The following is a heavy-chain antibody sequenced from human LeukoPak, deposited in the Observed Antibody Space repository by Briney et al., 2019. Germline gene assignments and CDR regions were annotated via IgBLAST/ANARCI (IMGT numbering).Heavy chain of an antibody. V-gene: IGHV1-69*05. CDR3: ASTYYYDSSGYYYGFDY. Sequence: SVKVSCKASGGTFSGYAISWVRQAPGQGLEWMGGIIPIFGTANYAQKFQGRVTITTDESTSTAYMELSSLRSEDTAVYYCASTYYYDSSGYYYGFDYWGQGTLVTVSS. CDR2: IIPIFGTA. J-gene: IGHJ4*02. D-gene: IGHD3-22*01. CDR1: GGTFSGYA.